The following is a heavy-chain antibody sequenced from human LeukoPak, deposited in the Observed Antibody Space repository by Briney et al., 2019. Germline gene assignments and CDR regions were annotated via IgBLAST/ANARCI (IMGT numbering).Heavy chain of an antibody. CDR2: IYYSGST. V-gene: IGHV4-59*08. CDR1: GGSISSYY. D-gene: IGHD2-2*01. J-gene: IGHJ5*02. CDR3: ASLLVPGRFDP. Sequence: SETLSLTCTVSGGSISSYYWSWIRQPPGKGLEWIGYIYYSGSTNYNPSLKSRVTISVDTSKNQFSLKLSSVTAADSAVYYCASLLVPGRFDPWGQGTLVTVSS.